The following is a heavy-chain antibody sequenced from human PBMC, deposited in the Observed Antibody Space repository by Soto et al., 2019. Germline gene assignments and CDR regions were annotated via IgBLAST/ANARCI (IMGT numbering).Heavy chain of an antibody. V-gene: IGHV4-30-2*01. J-gene: IGHJ4*02. CDR1: GGSISSGGYS. CDR3: ATTIAAAGYRYFDC. D-gene: IGHD6-13*01. CDR2: IYHSGST. Sequence: SETLTLTCAVSGGSISSGGYSWSWMRQPPGKGLEWIGYIYHSGSTYYNPSLKSRVTISVDRSKNPFSLKLSYVTAADTAVYYSATTIAAAGYRYFDCWRQGTLVTVSS.